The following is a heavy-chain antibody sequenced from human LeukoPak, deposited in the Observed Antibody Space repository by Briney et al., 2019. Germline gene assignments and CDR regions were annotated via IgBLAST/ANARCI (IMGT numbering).Heavy chain of an antibody. V-gene: IGHV5-51*01. CDR3: AVAGFYYYYGMDV. CDR1: GXSFTSYW. J-gene: IGHJ6*02. Sequence: GESLKISCKGSGXSFTSYWSGWVRQMPGKGLEWMGIIHPGDSDTRYSPSFQGQVTISADKSISTAYLQWSSLKASDTAMYYCAVAGFYYYYGMDVWGQGTTVTVSS. D-gene: IGHD6-19*01. CDR2: IHPGDSDT.